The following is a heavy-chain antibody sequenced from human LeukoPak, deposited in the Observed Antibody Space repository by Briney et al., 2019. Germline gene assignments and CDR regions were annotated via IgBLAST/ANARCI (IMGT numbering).Heavy chain of an antibody. CDR2: ISSSGSTI. J-gene: IGHJ4*02. CDR3: ARDYYDSSGDYFDY. D-gene: IGHD3-22*01. V-gene: IGHV3-11*04. Sequence: GGSLRLSCAASGFTFSDYYMSWIRQAPGKGLEWVSYISSSGSTIYYADSVKGLFTISRDNAKNSLYLQMNSLRAEDAAVYYCARDYYDSSGDYFDYWGQGTLVTVSS. CDR1: GFTFSDYY.